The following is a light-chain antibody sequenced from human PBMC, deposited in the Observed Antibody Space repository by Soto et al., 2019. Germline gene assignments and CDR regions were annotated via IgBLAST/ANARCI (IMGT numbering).Light chain of an antibody. CDR1: QSVSSSY. CDR3: QQYGSSPYT. V-gene: IGKV3-20*01. CDR2: GAS. Sequence: EIVLTQSPGTLSLSPGERATLSCRASQSVSSSYLAWYQQKPGQAPNLLIYGASSRATGIPDRFSGSGSGKDVTLTISRLEPEDFAVYYGQQYGSSPYTFGQGTKREIK. J-gene: IGKJ2*01.